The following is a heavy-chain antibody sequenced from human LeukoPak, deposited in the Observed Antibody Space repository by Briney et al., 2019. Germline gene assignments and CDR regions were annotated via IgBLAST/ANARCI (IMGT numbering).Heavy chain of an antibody. CDR1: GGSFGGYY. CDR2: INHSGST. V-gene: IGHV4-34*01. J-gene: IGHJ5*02. D-gene: IGHD2-21*02. CDR3: ARHIVVVTANWFDP. Sequence: SETLSLTCAVYGGSFGGYYWSWIRQPPGKGLEWIGEINHSGSTNYNPSLKSRVTISVDTSKNQFSLKLSSVTAADTAVYYCARHIVVVTANWFDPWGQGTLVTVSS.